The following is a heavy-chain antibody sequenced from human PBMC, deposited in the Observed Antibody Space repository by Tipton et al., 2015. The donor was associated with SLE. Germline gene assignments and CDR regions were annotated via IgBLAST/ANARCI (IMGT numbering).Heavy chain of an antibody. CDR3: ARCTIFGVVRGSFDC. CDR1: GASLNDYY. V-gene: IGHV4-34*01. D-gene: IGHD3-3*01. Sequence: LRLSCAVYGASLNDYYWTWIRQPPGKGLEWIGDINHSGSTDCNPSLKSRVTMSVDTSKNQFSLNLTSVTAADTALYYCARCTIFGVVRGSFDCWAQGTLITVSS. CDR2: INHSGST. J-gene: IGHJ4*02.